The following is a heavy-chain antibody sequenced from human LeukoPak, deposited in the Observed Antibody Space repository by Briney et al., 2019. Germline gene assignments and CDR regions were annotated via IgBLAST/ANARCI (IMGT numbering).Heavy chain of an antibody. V-gene: IGHV3-33*01. Sequence: PGGSLRLSCAASGFTFSSYGMHWVRQAPGKGLEWVAVIWYDGSNKYYADSVKGRVTISRDNAKNSLYLQMNSLRDEDSAVYYCARDYGYYYDSSGRNGNYGMDVWGQGTTVTVSS. CDR1: GFTFSSYG. D-gene: IGHD3-22*01. CDR2: IWYDGSNK. CDR3: ARDYGYYYDSSGRNGNYGMDV. J-gene: IGHJ6*02.